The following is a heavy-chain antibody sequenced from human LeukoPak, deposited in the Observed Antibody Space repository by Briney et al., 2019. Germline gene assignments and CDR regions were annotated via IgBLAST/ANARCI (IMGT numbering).Heavy chain of an antibody. D-gene: IGHD3-22*01. CDR2: IYTSGST. V-gene: IGHV4-4*09. CDR1: GGSISSYY. CDR3: ARLHYYDSSGTFDY. Sequence: SETLSLTCTVSGGSISSYYWSWIRQPPGKGQEWIGYIYTSGSTNYNTSLKSRVTISVDTSKNQFSLKLSSVTAADTAVYYCARLHYYDSSGTFDYWGQGTLVTVSS. J-gene: IGHJ4*02.